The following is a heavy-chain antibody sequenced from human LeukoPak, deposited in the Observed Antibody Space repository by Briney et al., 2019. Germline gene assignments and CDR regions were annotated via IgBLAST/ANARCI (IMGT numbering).Heavy chain of an antibody. J-gene: IGHJ5*02. CDR1: GYTFTTYY. CDR3: TSDTYYYDSTGLGHWFDP. D-gene: IGHD3-22*01. CDR2: INPNSGGT. Sequence: ASVKVSCKASGYTFTTYYMHWVRQAPGQGLEWMGWINPNSGGTNYAQKFQGRVTMTWDTSISTAYMELSSLRSDDTAVYYCTSDTYYYDSTGLGHWFDPWGQGTLVTVSS. V-gene: IGHV1-2*02.